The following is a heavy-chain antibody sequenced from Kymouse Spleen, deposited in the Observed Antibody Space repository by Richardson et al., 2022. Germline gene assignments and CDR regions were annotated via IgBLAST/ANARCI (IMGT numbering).Heavy chain of an antibody. CDR1: GFTFSGSA. J-gene: IGHJ4*02. Sequence: EVQLVESGGGLVQPGGSLKLSCAASGFTFSGSAMHWVRQASGKGLEWVGRIRSKANSYATAYAASVKGRFTISRDDSKNTAYLQMNSLKTEDTAVYYCTRGGSYWGDYWGQGTLVTVSS. CDR2: IRSKANSYAT. V-gene: IGHV3-73*02. CDR3: TRGGSYWGDY. D-gene: IGHD1-26*01.